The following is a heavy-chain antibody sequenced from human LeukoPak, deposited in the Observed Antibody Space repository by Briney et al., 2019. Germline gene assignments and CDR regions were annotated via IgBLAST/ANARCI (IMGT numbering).Heavy chain of an antibody. V-gene: IGHV3-23*01. J-gene: IGHJ4*02. CDR3: ATEAAYSGYDPDDY. Sequence: GGSLRLSCAASGFTFSSYAMNWVRQAPGKGPGWVSAISGSGGSIYYADSVKGRFTISRDNSKNTLYLQMNSLRAEDTAVYYCATEAAYSGYDPDDYWGQGTLVTVSS. D-gene: IGHD5-12*01. CDR2: ISGSGGSI. CDR1: GFTFSSYA.